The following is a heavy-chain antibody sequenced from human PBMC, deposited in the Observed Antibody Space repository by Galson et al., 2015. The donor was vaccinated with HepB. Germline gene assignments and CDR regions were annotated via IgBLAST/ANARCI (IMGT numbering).Heavy chain of an antibody. J-gene: IGHJ4*02. CDR2: FDPEDGET. Sequence: SVKVSCKVSGYTLTELSMHWVRQAPGKGLEWMGGFDPEDGETIYAQKFQGRVTMTEDTSTDTAYMELSSLRSEDTTVYYCATDRCSGGSCYPDLKFDYWGQGTLVTVSS. CDR3: ATDRCSGGSCYPDLKFDY. D-gene: IGHD2-15*01. V-gene: IGHV1-24*01. CDR1: GYTLTELS.